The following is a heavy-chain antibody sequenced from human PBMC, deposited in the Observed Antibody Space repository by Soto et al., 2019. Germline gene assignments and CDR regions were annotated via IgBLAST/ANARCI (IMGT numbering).Heavy chain of an antibody. CDR1: GFTFDDYA. CDR3: ANLPLYGSGFDC. Sequence: DAQLVESGGGLVQPGRSLRLSCVASGFTFDDYAIHWVRQAPGKGLEWVSGISWNGAATGYADSVKGRFNNSRDNAKNSLYQQMSSLRTEDTAIYYCANLPLYGSGFDCWGQGTLVTVSS. J-gene: IGHJ4*02. D-gene: IGHD3-10*01. V-gene: IGHV3-9*01. CDR2: ISWNGAAT.